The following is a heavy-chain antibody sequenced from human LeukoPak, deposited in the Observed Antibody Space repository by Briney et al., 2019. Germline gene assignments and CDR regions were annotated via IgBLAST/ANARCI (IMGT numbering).Heavy chain of an antibody. J-gene: IGHJ3*02. CDR1: GFTFSSYA. CDR2: ISATGGSI. V-gene: IGHV3-23*01. Sequence: GGSLRLSCAASGFTFSSYAMSWVRQPPGKGLEWVSTISATGGSIYFADSVKGRFTISRANSKNTLFLQMNSLRAEDTAVYYCATASGSYIAFDIWGQGTMVTVSS. D-gene: IGHD1-26*01. CDR3: ATASGSYIAFDI.